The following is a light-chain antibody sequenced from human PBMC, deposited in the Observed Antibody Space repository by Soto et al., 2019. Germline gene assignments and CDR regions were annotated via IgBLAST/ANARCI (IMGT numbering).Light chain of an antibody. J-gene: IGKJ1*01. CDR2: TAS. CDR3: QQFETSPWT. CDR1: QNIESN. V-gene: IGKV3-15*01. Sequence: DIVMTQSPVTLSVSPGESATLSCRASQNIESNLAWYQQKPGQSPRLLIYTASTRASGIPARFSGSGYGTEFTLTISSLQSEDSAVYYCQQFETSPWTFGQGTRIEIK.